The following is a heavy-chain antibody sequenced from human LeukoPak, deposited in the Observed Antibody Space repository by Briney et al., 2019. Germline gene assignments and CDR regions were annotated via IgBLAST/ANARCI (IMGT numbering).Heavy chain of an antibody. CDR2: DSYNGSNK. D-gene: IGHD6-13*01. Sequence: PGGSLRLSCAASGFTFSSYAMHWVRQAPGKGLEWVAVDSYNGSNKYYADSVKGRFTISRDNSKNTLYLQMNSLRAEDTAVYYCARDYHPSRIAAAENYWGQGTLVTVSS. V-gene: IGHV3-30-3*01. CDR3: ARDYHPSRIAAAENY. CDR1: GFTFSSYA. J-gene: IGHJ4*02.